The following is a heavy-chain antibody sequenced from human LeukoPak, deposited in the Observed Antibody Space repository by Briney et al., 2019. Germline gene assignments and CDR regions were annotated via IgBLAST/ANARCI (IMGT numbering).Heavy chain of an antibody. V-gene: IGHV4-4*07. CDR3: ARGGVPGAGNWFDP. D-gene: IGHD4/OR15-4a*01. J-gene: IGHJ5*02. CDR2: IYTSGST. Sequence: SETLSLTCTVSGGSISGYYWNRIRQPAGKGLEWSGRIYTSGSTRYNPSLESRVTMSVDTSKNQFSLDLTSVTAADTAVYYCARGGVPGAGNWFDPRGQGTLVIVSS. CDR1: GGSISGYY.